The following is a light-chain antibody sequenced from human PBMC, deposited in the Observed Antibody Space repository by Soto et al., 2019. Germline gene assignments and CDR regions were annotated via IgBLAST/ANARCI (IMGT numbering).Light chain of an antibody. Sequence: EIVMTQSPATLSLSPGERATLSCSATQSGGSNLAWYQQNPCQAPRLLIHGASTRSTGIPARFSCSGSGTEFTLTISSLQSEDFAICVCQQYNNWPPDRTFGEGTKVEIK. CDR3: QQYNNWPPDRT. V-gene: IGKV3-15*01. CDR2: GAS. CDR1: QSGGSN. J-gene: IGKJ4*02.